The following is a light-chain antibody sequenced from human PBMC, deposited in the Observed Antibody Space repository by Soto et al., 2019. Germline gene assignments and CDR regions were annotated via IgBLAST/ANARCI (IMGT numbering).Light chain of an antibody. Sequence: QSALTQPASVSGSPGQSITISCTGTGSDVGGYNYVSWYQQYPGKAPKLMIYDVSNRPSRVSNRFSGSKSDNTASLTISGLQAEDEADYYCSSYTSSSTVVFGGGTQLTVL. CDR2: DVS. J-gene: IGLJ2*01. CDR3: SSYTSSSTVV. CDR1: GSDVGGYNY. V-gene: IGLV2-14*01.